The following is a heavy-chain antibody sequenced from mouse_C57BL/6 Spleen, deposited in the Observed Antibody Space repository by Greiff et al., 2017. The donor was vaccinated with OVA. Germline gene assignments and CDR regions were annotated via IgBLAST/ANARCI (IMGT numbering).Heavy chain of an antibody. J-gene: IGHJ1*03. V-gene: IGHV1-55*01. CDR1: GYTFTSYW. CDR3: AREGNWDKYFDV. Sequence: VQLQQPGAELVKPGASVKMSCKASGYTFTSYWITWVKQRPGQGLEWIGDIYPGSGSTNYNEKFTSKATLTVDTSSSTAYMQLSSLTSEDSAVYYCAREGNWDKYFDVWGTGTTVTVSS. CDR2: IYPGSGST. D-gene: IGHD4-1*01.